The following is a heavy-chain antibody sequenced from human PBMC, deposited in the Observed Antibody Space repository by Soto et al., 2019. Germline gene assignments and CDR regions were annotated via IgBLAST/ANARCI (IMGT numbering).Heavy chain of an antibody. Sequence: EVQLVESGGGLVQPGGSLRLSCAASGFTFSSSYMHWVRQAPGKGLQYVSAISPGGGSTFYTDSVKGRFTISRDNSKNMLYLQMVSLRAEDMAVYDCARGYCYGSGLYYFEYWGQGTLVTVSS. V-gene: IGHV3-64*07. CDR2: ISPGGGST. CDR1: GFTFSSSY. CDR3: ARGYCYGSGLYYFEY. D-gene: IGHD3-10*01. J-gene: IGHJ4*02.